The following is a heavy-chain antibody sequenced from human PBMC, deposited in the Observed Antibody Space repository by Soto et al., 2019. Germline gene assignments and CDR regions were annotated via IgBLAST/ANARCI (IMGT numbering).Heavy chain of an antibody. CDR3: ARVPYYYDRNGEIYYFDH. D-gene: IGHD3-22*01. CDR1: GFAFNIPA. V-gene: IGHV3-23*01. Sequence: EVQLLESGGDLVQPGGSLRISCASSGFAFNIPAMSWVRQAPGKGLEWVSTVSSSGGSTYYADSVKGRFIVSRDNAENTVYLQMNSLRADDTGVYYCARVPYYYDRNGEIYYFDHWGQGSLVTVSS. J-gene: IGHJ4*02. CDR2: VSSSGGST.